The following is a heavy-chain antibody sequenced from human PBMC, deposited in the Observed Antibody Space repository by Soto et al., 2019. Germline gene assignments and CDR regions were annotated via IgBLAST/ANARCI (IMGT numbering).Heavy chain of an antibody. V-gene: IGHV4-31*03. CDR3: AREILTGYYVDY. Sequence: SETLSLTCTVSGGSISSGGYYWSWIRQHPGKGLEWIGYIYYSGSTYYNPSLKSRVTISVDTSKNQFSLKLSSVTAADTAVHYCAREILTGYYVDYWGQGTLVTVSS. D-gene: IGHD3-9*01. CDR1: GGSISSGGYY. J-gene: IGHJ4*02. CDR2: IYYSGST.